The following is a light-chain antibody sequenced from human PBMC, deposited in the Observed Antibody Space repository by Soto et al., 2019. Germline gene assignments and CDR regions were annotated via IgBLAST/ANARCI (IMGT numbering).Light chain of an antibody. CDR3: NSYGGTNNYVV. CDR2: DVN. Sequence: QSDLTQPPSASGSPGQSVTISCTGTSSDVGGYNYVSWYRQHPGKAPQLIIYDVNKRPSGVPDRFSGSKSGNTASLTVSGLQAEDEADYFCNSYGGTNNYVVFGGGTKLTVL. J-gene: IGLJ2*01. V-gene: IGLV2-8*01. CDR1: SSDVGGYNY.